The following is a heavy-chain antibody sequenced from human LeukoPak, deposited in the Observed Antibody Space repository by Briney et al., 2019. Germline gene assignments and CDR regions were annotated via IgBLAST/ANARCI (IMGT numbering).Heavy chain of an antibody. V-gene: IGHV3-23*01. Sequence: GGSLRLSCAASGFTFSSYAMSWVRQAPGKGLEWVSAISGSGGSTYYADSVKGRFTISRDNSKNTLYLQMNSLRAEDTAVYYCAKDPPRYCSGGSYYSGHYWGQGTLVTVSS. J-gene: IGHJ4*02. D-gene: IGHD2-15*01. CDR2: ISGSGGST. CDR1: GFTFSSYA. CDR3: AKDPPRYCSGGSYYSGHY.